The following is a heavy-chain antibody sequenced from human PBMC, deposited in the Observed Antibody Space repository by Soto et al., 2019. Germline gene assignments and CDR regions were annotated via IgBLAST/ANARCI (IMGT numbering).Heavy chain of an antibody. Sequence: GGSLRLSCAASGFTFSSYSMNWVRQAPGKGLEWVSSISSSSSYIYYADSVKGRFTISRDNAKNSLYLQMNSLRAEDTAVYYCAREGDYGDYPPRYYYYYGMDVWGQGTTVTVSS. J-gene: IGHJ6*02. V-gene: IGHV3-21*01. CDR3: AREGDYGDYPPRYYYYYGMDV. CDR1: GFTFSSYS. CDR2: ISSSSSYI. D-gene: IGHD4-17*01.